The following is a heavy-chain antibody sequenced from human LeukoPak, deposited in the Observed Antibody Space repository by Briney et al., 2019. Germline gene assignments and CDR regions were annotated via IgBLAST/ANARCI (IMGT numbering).Heavy chain of an antibody. CDR1: GFTFSIYA. V-gene: IGHV3-23*01. Sequence: GGSLRLSCAASGFTFSIYALRWVRQAPGKGLEWVSAISPSGDGAYYADSVKGRFTISRDNSKNTLYVQMNSLRAEDTAVYYCAKAGYRNYFGYWGQGALVSVSS. D-gene: IGHD2-2*02. CDR3: AKAGYRNYFGY. J-gene: IGHJ4*02. CDR2: ISPSGDGA.